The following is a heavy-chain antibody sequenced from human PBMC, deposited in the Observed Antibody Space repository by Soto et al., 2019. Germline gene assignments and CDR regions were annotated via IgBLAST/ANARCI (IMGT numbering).Heavy chain of an antibody. CDR1: GFTFSSYG. Sequence: GGSLRLSCASSGFTFSSYGMNWVRQAPGKGLEWVSALSGSGDTTYYADSVRGRFSISRDNSKNTLYLQMSSLRGEDTAVYYCAKGAQFFCYCAMDVWGQGTTVTVSS. CDR2: LSGSGDTT. V-gene: IGHV3-23*01. J-gene: IGHJ6*02. CDR3: AKGAQFFCYCAMDV.